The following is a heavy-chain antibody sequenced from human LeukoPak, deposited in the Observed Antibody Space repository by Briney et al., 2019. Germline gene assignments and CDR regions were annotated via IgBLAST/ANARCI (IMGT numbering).Heavy chain of an antibody. V-gene: IGHV4-38-2*01. Sequence: SETLSLTCAVSAYSISSGYYWGWIRQPPGKGLEWIGSIYHSGSTSHYPSLKSRVTISVDTSRNQFSLKLSSVTAADTAVYYCARKEAYCSGVSCYNNWFDPWGQGTLVTVSS. CDR3: ARKEAYCSGVSCYNNWFDP. CDR2: IYHSGST. J-gene: IGHJ5*02. D-gene: IGHD2-15*01. CDR1: AYSISSGYY.